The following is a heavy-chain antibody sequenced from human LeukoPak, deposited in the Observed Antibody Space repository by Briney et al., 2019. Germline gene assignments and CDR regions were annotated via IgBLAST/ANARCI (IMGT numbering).Heavy chain of an antibody. CDR3: ARVVNYYGSGSYPDY. CDR2: IYSGGST. V-gene: IGHV3-66*01. CDR1: GFTVSSNY. Sequence: PGGSLRLSCAASGFTVSSNYMSWVRQAPGKGLEWVSVIYSGGSTYYADSVKGRFTISRDNSKNTLYLQMNSLRAEDTAVYYCARVVNYYGSGSYPDYWGQGTLVTVSS. J-gene: IGHJ4*02. D-gene: IGHD3-10*01.